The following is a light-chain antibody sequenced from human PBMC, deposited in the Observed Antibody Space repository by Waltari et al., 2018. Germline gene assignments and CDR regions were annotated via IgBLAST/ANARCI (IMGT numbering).Light chain of an antibody. V-gene: IGLV2-23*01. CDR3: YSYAGSGTWV. Sequence: WSQQHPRNSPRLMIYEGNRRPSGVSNRCSGSRAGNPASLTISGLQAEDEADYYCYSYAGSGTWVFGGGTKLTVL. CDR2: EGN. J-gene: IGLJ3*02.